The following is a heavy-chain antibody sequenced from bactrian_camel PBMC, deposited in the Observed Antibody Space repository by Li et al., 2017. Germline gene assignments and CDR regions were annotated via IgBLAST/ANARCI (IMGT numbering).Heavy chain of an antibody. Sequence: HVQLVESGGGAVQAGGSLRLSCTISEYTYSSVCVGWFRSAPGKDREGVAKVDSDGSIKYRDSVKDRFTISHDKTKRTLYLQMNNLQPEDTGTYFCAADTACGRRVTLGDVVGLRINGYNYWGQGTQVTV. D-gene: IGHD2*01. CDR3: AADTACGRRVTLGDVVGLRINGYNY. CDR1: EYTYSSVC. CDR2: VDSDGSI. J-gene: IGHJ4*01. V-gene: IGHV3S53*01.